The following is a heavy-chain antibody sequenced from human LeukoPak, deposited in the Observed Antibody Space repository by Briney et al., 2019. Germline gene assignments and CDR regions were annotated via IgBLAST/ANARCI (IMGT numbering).Heavy chain of an antibody. CDR1: GYTLTELS. J-gene: IGHJ5*02. CDR2: IIPIFGTA. Sequence: ASVKVSCKVSGYTLTELSTHWVRQAPGKGLEWMGGIIPIFGTANYAQKFQGRVTITADESTSTAYMELSSLRSEDTAVYYCAGGGYSYGYEDDNWFDPWGQGTLVTVSS. CDR3: AGGGYSYGYEDDNWFDP. V-gene: IGHV1-69*13. D-gene: IGHD5-18*01.